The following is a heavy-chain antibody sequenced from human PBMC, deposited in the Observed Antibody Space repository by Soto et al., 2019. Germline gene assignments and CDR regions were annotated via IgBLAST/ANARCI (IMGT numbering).Heavy chain of an antibody. J-gene: IGHJ5*02. CDR2: IYYSEST. CDR3: ARVERDWFDP. CDR1: GGSISSYY. Sequence: KPSETLSLTCTVSGGSISSYYWSWIRQPPGKGLEWIGYIYYSESTNYNPSLKSRVTISVDTSKNQFSLKLSSVTAADTAVYYCARVERDWFDPWGQGTLVTVSS. V-gene: IGHV4-59*01. D-gene: IGHD1-1*01.